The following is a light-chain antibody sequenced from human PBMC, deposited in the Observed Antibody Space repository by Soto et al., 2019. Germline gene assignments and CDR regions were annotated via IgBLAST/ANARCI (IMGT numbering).Light chain of an antibody. CDR1: QSVGRN. J-gene: IGKJ4*01. V-gene: IGKV3-15*01. CDR3: QQYNHWPPLT. CDR2: GAS. Sequence: EIVMTQSPATLSVSPGERATLSCRASQSVGRNLAWYQQKPGQAPRLLIYGASTRATGIPARFSGSGSGTEFTLTISSLQFEDFAIYSCQQYNHWPPLTFGGGTKLEIK.